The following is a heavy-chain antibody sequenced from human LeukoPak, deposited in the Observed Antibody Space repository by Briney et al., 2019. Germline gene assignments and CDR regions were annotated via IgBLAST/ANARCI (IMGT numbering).Heavy chain of an antibody. Sequence: GGSLRLSCAASGFTFSSYSMNRVRQAPGKGLEWVSSISSSSSYIYYADSVKGRFTISRDNAKNSLYLQMNSLRAEDTAVYYCARELAVAGEDNWFDPWGQGTLVTVSS. V-gene: IGHV3-21*01. CDR1: GFTFSSYS. CDR3: ARELAVAGEDNWFDP. CDR2: ISSSSSYI. D-gene: IGHD6-19*01. J-gene: IGHJ5*02.